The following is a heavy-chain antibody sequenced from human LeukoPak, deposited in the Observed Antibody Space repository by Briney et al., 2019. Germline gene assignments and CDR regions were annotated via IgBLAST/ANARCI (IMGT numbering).Heavy chain of an antibody. CDR1: GFTFSSYW. J-gene: IGHJ4*02. V-gene: IGHV3-74*01. D-gene: IGHD6-13*01. CDR3: ARDKSAAAGTIDY. Sequence: GGSLRLSCAASGFTFSSYWMHWVRQAPGKGLVWVSRINTDGSSTSYADSVKGRFTISRDNAKNTLYLQMNSLRAEDTAVYYCARDKSAAAGTIDYWGQGTLVTVSS. CDR2: INTDGSST.